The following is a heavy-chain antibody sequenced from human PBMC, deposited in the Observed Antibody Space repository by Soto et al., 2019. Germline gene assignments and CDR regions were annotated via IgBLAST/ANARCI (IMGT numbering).Heavy chain of an antibody. J-gene: IGHJ4*02. CDR1: GFTSTDYA. Sequence: EVQLLESGGGLVQRGGSLRLSCAASGFTSTDYAMSWVRQAPGKGLEWVSAVSGGVTNRYYADSVKGRFTISRDNSKNTVYLQMNNLRVDDTAVYFCARDHIYDGSGPDYFDYWGQGTLVTVSS. CDR3: ARDHIYDGSGPDYFDY. CDR2: VSGGVTNR. D-gene: IGHD3-22*01. V-gene: IGHV3-23*01.